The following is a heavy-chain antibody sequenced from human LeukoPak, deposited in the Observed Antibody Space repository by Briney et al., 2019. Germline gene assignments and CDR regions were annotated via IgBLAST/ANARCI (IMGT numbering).Heavy chain of an antibody. V-gene: IGHV1-8*02. CDR3: ARGARGWLQFNH. CDR2: MNPNSGDT. D-gene: IGHD5-12*01. CDR1: GYTFTSYG. J-gene: IGHJ5*02. Sequence: ASVKVSCKASGYTFTSYGISWVRQAPGQGLEWMGWMNPNSGDTAYAQKFQGRATMTRNTSITTAYMELSSLTSEDTAVYYCARGARGWLQFNHWGQGTLVTVSS.